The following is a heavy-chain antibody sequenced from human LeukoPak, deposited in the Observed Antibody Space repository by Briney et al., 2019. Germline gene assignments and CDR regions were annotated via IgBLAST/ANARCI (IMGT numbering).Heavy chain of an antibody. CDR2: IYYSEST. Sequence: PSVTLSLTCTVSGGSVSSGSYYWHSIRQPPGKGLERIGYIYYSESTNNNPSLKSRVTISVDTSKNQFSLKLSSVTAADTAVYYCARDQGSYGGFDYWGQGTLVTVSS. CDR1: GGSVSSGSYY. CDR3: ARDQGSYGGFDY. V-gene: IGHV4-61*01. D-gene: IGHD5-18*01. J-gene: IGHJ4*02.